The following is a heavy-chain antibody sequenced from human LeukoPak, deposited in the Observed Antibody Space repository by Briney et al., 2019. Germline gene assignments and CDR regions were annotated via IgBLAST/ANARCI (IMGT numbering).Heavy chain of an antibody. CDR1: GGSISSYY. V-gene: IGHV4-4*07. Sequence: TSETLSLTRTVSGGSISSYYWSWIRQPAGKGLEWIGRIYTSGSTNYNPSLKSRVTMSVDTSKNQFSLKLSSVTAADTAVYYCARDPYSSSWYSGDNWFDPWGQGTLVTVSS. J-gene: IGHJ5*02. CDR3: ARDPYSSSWYSGDNWFDP. CDR2: IYTSGST. D-gene: IGHD6-13*01.